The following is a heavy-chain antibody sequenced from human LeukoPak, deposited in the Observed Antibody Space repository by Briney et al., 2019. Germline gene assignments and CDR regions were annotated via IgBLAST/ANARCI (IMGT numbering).Heavy chain of an antibody. V-gene: IGHV3-30*03. D-gene: IGHD6-6*01. J-gene: IGHJ4*02. Sequence: PGGSLRLSCAASGFTFSSYGMHWVRQAPGKGLEWVALISYDGSNKYYTDSVKGRFTISRDNAKNSLYLQMNSLRSEDTALYFCARGQSLIAALSYYFDYWGQGTQVTVSS. CDR1: GFTFSSYG. CDR3: ARGQSLIAALSYYFDY. CDR2: ISYDGSNK.